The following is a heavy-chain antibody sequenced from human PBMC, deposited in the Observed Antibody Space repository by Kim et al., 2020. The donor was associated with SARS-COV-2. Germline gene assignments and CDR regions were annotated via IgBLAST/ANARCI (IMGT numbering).Heavy chain of an antibody. Sequence: GGSLRLSCTASGFTFGDYAMSWFRQAPGKGLEWVGFIRSKAYGGTTEYAASVKGRFTISRDDSKSIAYLQMNSLKTEDTAVYYCTRVGADYGDYVGEYWGQGTLVTVSS. CDR3: TRVGADYGDYVGEY. J-gene: IGHJ4*02. CDR1: GFTFGDYA. V-gene: IGHV3-49*03. CDR2: IRSKAYGGTT. D-gene: IGHD4-17*01.